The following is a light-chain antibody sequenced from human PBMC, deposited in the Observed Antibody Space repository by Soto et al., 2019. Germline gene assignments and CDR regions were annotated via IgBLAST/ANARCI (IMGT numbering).Light chain of an antibody. CDR2: GAS. CDR3: QQYGSSPT. J-gene: IGKJ5*01. V-gene: IGKV3-20*01. Sequence: EIVLTQSPGTLSLSPGERATLSCRAIQSVSSSNLAWYQQKPGQAPRLLICGASSRATGIPDRFSGSGSGTDFTLTISRLEPEDFAVYYCQQYGSSPTFGQGTRLEIK. CDR1: QSVSSSN.